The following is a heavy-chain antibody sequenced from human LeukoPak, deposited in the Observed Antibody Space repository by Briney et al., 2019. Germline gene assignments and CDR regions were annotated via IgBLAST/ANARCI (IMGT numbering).Heavy chain of an antibody. J-gene: IGHJ4*02. CDR3: AKDFRGSGYFFDY. Sequence: PGGSLRLSCAASGLTFSSYAVSWVRDAPGKGLEWVSAISGAGDNAFYADCVKGRFTISRDNSKNTLYLQMNSLRAEDTAVYYCAKDFRGSGYFFDYWGQGTLVTVSS. CDR2: ISGAGDNA. CDR1: GLTFSSYA. D-gene: IGHD2-15*01. V-gene: IGHV3-23*01.